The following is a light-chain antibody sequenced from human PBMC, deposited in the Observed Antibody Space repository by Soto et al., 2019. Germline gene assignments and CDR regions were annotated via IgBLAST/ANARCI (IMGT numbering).Light chain of an antibody. CDR3: QQYDNWPQT. CDR1: QSVRSS. V-gene: IGKV3-15*01. J-gene: IGKJ1*01. Sequence: EIVMTQSPATLSVSPGERATLSSGASQSVRSSLAWYQQKPGQAPRLLIHGASTRAPGVPARFSGSGSGTDFTLTISSLQSEDFAVYYCQQYDNWPQTFGQGTKVDIK. CDR2: GAS.